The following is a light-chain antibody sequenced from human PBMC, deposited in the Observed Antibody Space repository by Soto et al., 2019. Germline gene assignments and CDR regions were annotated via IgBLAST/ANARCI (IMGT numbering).Light chain of an antibody. CDR2: SNN. V-gene: IGLV1-44*01. Sequence: QSVLTQPPSASGTPGQRVIISCSGSSSNIGSNTVNWYQQLPGTAPKLLIYSNNQRPSGVPDRISGSKSGTSASLAISGLQSEDEAEYYCAAWDDSLNGVVFGGGTKLTVL. J-gene: IGLJ2*01. CDR1: SSNIGSNT. CDR3: AAWDDSLNGVV.